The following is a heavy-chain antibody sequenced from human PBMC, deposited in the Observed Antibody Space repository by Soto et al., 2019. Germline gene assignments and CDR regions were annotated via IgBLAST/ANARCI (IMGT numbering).Heavy chain of an antibody. CDR3: ARSPGGVVTAMYYFDY. CDR1: GYTFTGYY. D-gene: IGHD2-21*02. V-gene: IGHV1-2*04. Sequence: ASVKVCCKASGYTFTGYYMHWVRQAPGQGLEWMGWINPNSGGTNYAQKFQGWVTMTRDMSISTAYMELSRLRSDDTAVYYCARSPGGVVTAMYYFDYWGQGTLVTVSS. CDR2: INPNSGGT. J-gene: IGHJ4*02.